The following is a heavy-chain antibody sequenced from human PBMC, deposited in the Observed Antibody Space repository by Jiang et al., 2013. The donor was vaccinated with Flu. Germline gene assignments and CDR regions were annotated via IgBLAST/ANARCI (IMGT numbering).Heavy chain of an antibody. CDR1: GFSLSTSGMC. Sequence: PTQTLTLTCTFSGFSLSTSGMCVSWIRQPPGKALEWLALIDWDDDKYYSTSLKTRLTISKDTSKNQVVLTMTNMDPVDTATYYCARIRDPFSSTSTEYYFDYWGQGTLVTVSS. V-gene: IGHV2-70*01. CDR2: IDWDDDK. CDR3: ARIRDPFSSTSTEYYFDY. D-gene: IGHD2-2*01. J-gene: IGHJ4*02.